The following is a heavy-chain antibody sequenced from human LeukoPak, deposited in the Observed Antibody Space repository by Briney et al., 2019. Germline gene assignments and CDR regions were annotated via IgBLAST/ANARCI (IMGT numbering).Heavy chain of an antibody. Sequence: GASVKVSCKASGYTFTGYYMHWVPQAPGQGLEWMGWINPNSGGTNYAQKFQGRVTMTRDTSISTAYMELSRLRSDDTAVYYCARSNVVSAAKMGYYYYYYMDVWGKGTAVTVSS. CDR1: GYTFTGYY. CDR3: ARSNVVSAAKMGYYYYYYMDV. CDR2: INPNSGGT. V-gene: IGHV1-2*02. D-gene: IGHD2-2*01. J-gene: IGHJ6*03.